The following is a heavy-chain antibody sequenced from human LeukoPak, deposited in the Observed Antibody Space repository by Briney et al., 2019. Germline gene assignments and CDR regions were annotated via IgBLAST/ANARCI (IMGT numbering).Heavy chain of an antibody. V-gene: IGHV3-7*03. CDR2: IKPDGTTK. CDR1: GFPFSSYS. Sequence: GGSLRLSCAASGFPFSSYSMTWVRQAPGKGLEWVANIKPDGTTKFYVDSVKGRFTISRDNALNSLYLQMNSLRAEDTAIYYCARMMTTVTTVDYYYYYGMDVWGQGTTVTVSS. J-gene: IGHJ6*02. D-gene: IGHD4-11*01. CDR3: ARMMTTVTTVDYYYYYGMDV.